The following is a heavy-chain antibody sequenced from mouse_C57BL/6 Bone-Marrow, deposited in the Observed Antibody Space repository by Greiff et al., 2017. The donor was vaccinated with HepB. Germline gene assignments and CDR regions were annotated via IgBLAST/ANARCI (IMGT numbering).Heavy chain of an antibody. CDR1: GYTFTSYD. D-gene: IGHD1-1*01. CDR2: IYPRDGST. V-gene: IGHV1-85*01. CDR3: AREISIYYYGSSYAMDY. Sequence: VQRVESGPELVKPGASVKLSCKASGYTFTSYDINWVKQRPGQGLEWIGWIYPRDGSTKYNEKFKGKATLTVDTSSSTAYMELHSLTSEDSAVYFCAREISIYYYGSSYAMDYWGQGTSVTVSS. J-gene: IGHJ4*01.